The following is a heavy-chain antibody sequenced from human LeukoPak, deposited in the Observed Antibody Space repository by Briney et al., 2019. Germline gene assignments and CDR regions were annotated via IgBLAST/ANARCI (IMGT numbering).Heavy chain of an antibody. J-gene: IGHJ4*02. V-gene: IGHV4-34*01. CDR3: AVGVCVDIDY. CDR2: INHSGST. Sequence: SETLSLTCAVYGGSFSGYYWSWIRQPPGKGLEWIGEINHSGSTNYNPSLKSRVTISVDTSKNQFSLKLSSVTAADTAVYYCAVGVCVDIDYWGQGTLVTVSS. D-gene: IGHD5-12*01. CDR1: GGSFSGYY.